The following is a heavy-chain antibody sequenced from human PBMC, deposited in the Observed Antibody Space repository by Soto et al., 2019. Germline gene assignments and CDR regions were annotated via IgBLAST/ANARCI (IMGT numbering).Heavy chain of an antibody. J-gene: IGHJ6*02. CDR2: ISYDGSNK. Sequence: PGGSLRLSCAASGFTFSSYAMHWVRQAPGKGLEWVAVISYDGSNKYYADSVKGRFTISRDNSKNTLYLQMNSLRAEDTAVYYCARDRSIVGANPYYYYYGMDVWGQGTRVTVSS. CDR3: ARDRSIVGANPYYYYYGMDV. D-gene: IGHD1-26*01. V-gene: IGHV3-30-3*01. CDR1: GFTFSSYA.